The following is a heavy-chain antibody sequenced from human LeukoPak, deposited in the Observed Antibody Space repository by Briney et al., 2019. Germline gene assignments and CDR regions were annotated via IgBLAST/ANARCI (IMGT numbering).Heavy chain of an antibody. CDR1: GGSIRSYY. Sequence: PSETLSLTCTVSGGSIRSYYWSWIRQPPGKGLEWIGYIYYSGSTNYNPSLKSRVTISVDTSKNQFYLKLSSVTAADTAVYYCARSRIAAADFDYWGQGTRVTVSS. V-gene: IGHV4-59*01. CDR2: IYYSGST. CDR3: ARSRIAAADFDY. D-gene: IGHD6-13*01. J-gene: IGHJ4*02.